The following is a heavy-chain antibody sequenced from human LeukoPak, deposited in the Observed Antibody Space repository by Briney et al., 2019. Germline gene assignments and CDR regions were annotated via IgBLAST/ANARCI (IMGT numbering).Heavy chain of an antibody. V-gene: IGHV3-48*03. CDR1: GFTFSSYE. Sequence: GGSLRLSCAASGFTFSSYEMNWVRQAPGKGLEWASYISSSGSTIYYADSVKGRFTISRDNAKNSLYLQMNSLRAEDTAVYYCARDLVTQIIDYWGQGTLVTASS. D-gene: IGHD3-9*01. J-gene: IGHJ4*02. CDR2: ISSSGSTI. CDR3: ARDLVTQIIDY.